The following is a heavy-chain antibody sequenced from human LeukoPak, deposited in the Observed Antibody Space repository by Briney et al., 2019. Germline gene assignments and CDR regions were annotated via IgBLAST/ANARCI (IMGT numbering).Heavy chain of an antibody. Sequence: PSQTLSLTCTVSGGSVSSGSYYWSWIRQPPGKGLEWIGYIFYSGSTNYNPSLKSRVTISLDTSKNQFSLNLSSVTAADTAVYYCARDRNYYDTALGYWGQGTLVTVSS. J-gene: IGHJ4*02. V-gene: IGHV4-61*01. D-gene: IGHD3-22*01. CDR3: ARDRNYYDTALGY. CDR2: IFYSGST. CDR1: GGSVSSGSYY.